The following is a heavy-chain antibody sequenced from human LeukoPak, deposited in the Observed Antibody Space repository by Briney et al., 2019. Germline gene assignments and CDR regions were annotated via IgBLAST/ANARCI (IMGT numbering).Heavy chain of an antibody. J-gene: IGHJ6*02. V-gene: IGHV3-48*04. D-gene: IGHD1-14*01. CDR1: GFTFSSYG. CDR3: ARDTRRGSLDV. CDR2: ISSSGSTI. Sequence: PGRSLRLSCAASGFTFSSYGMHWVRQAPGKGLEWVSYISSSGSTIYYADSVKGRFTISRDNAKNSLYLQMNSLRAEDTAVYYCARDTRRGSLDVWGQGTTVTVSS.